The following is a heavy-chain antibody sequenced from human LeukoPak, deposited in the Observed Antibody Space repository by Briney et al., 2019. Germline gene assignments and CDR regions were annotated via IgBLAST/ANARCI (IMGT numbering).Heavy chain of an antibody. D-gene: IGHD2-15*01. CDR3: ARESCSGGSCYPGYYYYYYMDV. Sequence: GGSLRLSCAASGFTFSKDDFHWVRQAPGKGLEWVAAIGVTGDTYYADSVKGRFTISRDNSKNTLYLQMNSLRAEDTAVYYCARESCSGGSCYPGYYYYYYMDVWGKGTTVTVSS. J-gene: IGHJ6*03. CDR1: GFTFSKDD. CDR2: IGVTGDT. V-gene: IGHV3-13*01.